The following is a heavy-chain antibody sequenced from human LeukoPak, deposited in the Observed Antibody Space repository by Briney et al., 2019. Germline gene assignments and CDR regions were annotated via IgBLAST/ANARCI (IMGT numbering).Heavy chain of an antibody. CDR2: ISAYNGNT. D-gene: IGHD3-10*01. J-gene: IGHJ6*03. CDR1: GYTFTSYG. CDR3: ARDRNHVLLWFGEYNSYYMDV. V-gene: IGHV1-18*01. Sequence: ASVKVSCKASGYTFTSYGISWVRQAPGQGLEWMGWISAYNGNTNYAQKLQGRVTITADKSTSTAYMELSSLRSEDTAVYYCARDRNHVLLWFGEYNSYYMDVWGKGTTVTVSS.